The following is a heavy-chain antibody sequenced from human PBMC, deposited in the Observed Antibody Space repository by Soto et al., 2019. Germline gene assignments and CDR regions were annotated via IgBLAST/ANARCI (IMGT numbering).Heavy chain of an antibody. J-gene: IGHJ6*02. Sequence: GGSLRLSCAASGFTFSSYSMNWVRQAPGKGLEWVSSISSSSSYIYYADSVKGRFTISRDSAKNSLYLQMNSLRAEDTAVYYCARDSRVFGVVIPPMDVWGQGTTVTVSS. V-gene: IGHV3-21*01. CDR3: ARDSRVFGVVIPPMDV. CDR2: ISSSSSYI. D-gene: IGHD3-3*01. CDR1: GFTFSSYS.